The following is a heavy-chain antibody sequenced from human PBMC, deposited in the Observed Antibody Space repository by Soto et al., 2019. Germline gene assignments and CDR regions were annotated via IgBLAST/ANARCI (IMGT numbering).Heavy chain of an antibody. Sequence: HLVQSGPEVKQPGASVTVSCNTSGDTFTNFGLSWVRQAPGQGLEWMGWIATYNSNKNYAQKVPGRLTLATDTSTSTADMELKSLGYDETAVYYCGRVLRGVVTWFDPWGQGTLVTVSS. CDR1: GDTFTNFG. CDR3: GRVLRGVVTWFDP. D-gene: IGHD3-10*01. J-gene: IGHJ5*02. CDR2: IATYNSNK. V-gene: IGHV1-18*01.